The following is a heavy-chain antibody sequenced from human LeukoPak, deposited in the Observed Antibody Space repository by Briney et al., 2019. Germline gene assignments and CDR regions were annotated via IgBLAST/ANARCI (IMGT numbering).Heavy chain of an antibody. Sequence: GGSLRLSCAASGFTFRTYSMNWVRQAPGKGLEWVSYISSTSGTIYYADSMKGRFTISRDNAKNSLYLQMNSLRAEDTAVYYCARGGTTWAKIDYWGQGTLVTVSS. CDR3: ARGGTTWAKIDY. CDR2: ISSTSGTI. CDR1: GFTFRTYS. J-gene: IGHJ4*02. D-gene: IGHD1-7*01. V-gene: IGHV3-48*04.